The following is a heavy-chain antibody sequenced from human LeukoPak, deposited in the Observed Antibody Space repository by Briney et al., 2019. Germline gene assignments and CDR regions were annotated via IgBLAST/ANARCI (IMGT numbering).Heavy chain of an antibody. CDR2: ISAYNDNT. CDR3: ARGRATRLYYFDF. V-gene: IGHV1-18*04. D-gene: IGHD4/OR15-4a*01. Sequence: ASVKVSCKASGYTFSNYGINWVRQAPGQGLEWIGWISAYNDNTDYAQKLQGRVTMTTDTSTNTAYMELRSLRSDDTAVYYCARGRATRLYYFDFWGQGTLVTVSS. J-gene: IGHJ4*02. CDR1: GYTFSNYG.